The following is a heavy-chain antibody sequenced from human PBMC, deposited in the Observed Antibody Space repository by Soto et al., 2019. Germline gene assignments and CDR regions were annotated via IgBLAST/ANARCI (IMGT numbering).Heavy chain of an antibody. J-gene: IGHJ4*02. CDR3: ARGTSGWPNFDF. Sequence: QLQLQESGPGLVKPSETLSLTCTVSGGSISSSGYYWGWIRQPPAKGLEWIGTIYYSGSTNYNPSLKSRVTISVDTSQNQFSLKLSSVTAADTAVYYCARGTSGWPNFDFWGQGTLVTVSS. CDR2: IYYSGST. D-gene: IGHD6-19*01. CDR1: GGSISSSGYY. V-gene: IGHV4-39*01.